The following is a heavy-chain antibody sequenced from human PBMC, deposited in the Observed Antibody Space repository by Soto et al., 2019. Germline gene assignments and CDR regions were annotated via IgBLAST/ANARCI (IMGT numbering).Heavy chain of an antibody. CDR1: GYTFTSYG. CDR2: ISAYNGNT. V-gene: IGHV1-18*01. Sequence: ASVKVSCKASGYTFTSYGISWLRQAPGQGLEWMGWISAYNGNTNYAQKLQGRVTMTTDTSTSTAYMELRSLRSDDTAVYYCARDPGSSSSRGFDPWGQGTLVTVSS. D-gene: IGHD6-6*01. CDR3: ARDPGSSSSRGFDP. J-gene: IGHJ5*02.